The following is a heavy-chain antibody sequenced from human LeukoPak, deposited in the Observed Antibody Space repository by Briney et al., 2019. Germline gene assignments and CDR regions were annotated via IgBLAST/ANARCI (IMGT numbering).Heavy chain of an antibody. CDR3: ARAHYYGSGSYGKADAFDI. V-gene: IGHV4-59*01. CDR2: IYYSGST. J-gene: IGHJ3*02. Sequence: PSETLSLTCTVSGGSISSYYWSWIRQPPGKGLEWIGYIYYSGSTNYNPSLKSRVTISVDTSKNQFSLKLSSVTAADTAVYYCARAHYYGSGSYGKADAFDIWGQGTMVTVSS. CDR1: GGSISSYY. D-gene: IGHD3-10*01.